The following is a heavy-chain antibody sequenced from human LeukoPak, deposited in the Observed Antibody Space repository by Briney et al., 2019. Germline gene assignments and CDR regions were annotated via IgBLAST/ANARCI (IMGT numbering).Heavy chain of an antibody. CDR1: GYTLTELS. Sequence: GASVKVSCKVSGYTLTELSMHWVRQAPGQGLEWMGWINPNSGGTNYAQKFQGRVTMTRDTSISTAYMELSRLRSDDTAVYYCARAYCSGATCYDSRGWFDPWGQGTLVTVSS. D-gene: IGHD2-15*01. CDR3: ARAYCSGATCYDSRGWFDP. V-gene: IGHV1-2*02. CDR2: INPNSGGT. J-gene: IGHJ5*02.